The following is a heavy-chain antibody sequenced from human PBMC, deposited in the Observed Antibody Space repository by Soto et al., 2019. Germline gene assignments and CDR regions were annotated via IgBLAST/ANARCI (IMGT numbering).Heavy chain of an antibody. D-gene: IGHD3-3*01. CDR2: IGTAGDT. V-gene: IGHV3-13*01. J-gene: IGHJ6*02. CDR3: ARSLRFLELDV. CDR1: GFTFSSYD. Sequence: GGSLRLSCAASGFTFSSYDMHWVRQATGKGLEWVSAIGTAGDTYYPGSVKGRFTISRENAKNSLYLQMNSLRAGDTAVYYCARSLRFLELDVWGQGTTVTVSS.